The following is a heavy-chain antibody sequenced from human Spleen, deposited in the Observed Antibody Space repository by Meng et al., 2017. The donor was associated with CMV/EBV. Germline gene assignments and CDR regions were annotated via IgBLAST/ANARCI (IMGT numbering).Heavy chain of an antibody. CDR2: IKQDGSEK. Sequence: GESLKISCAASGFTFSSYWMSWVRQAPGKGLEWVANIKQDGSEKYYVDSVMGRFTISRDNAKNSLYLQMNSLRAEDTAVYYCARGFGGYYDFWSGYYTGYGMDVWGQGTTVTVSS. CDR1: GFTFSSYW. J-gene: IGHJ6*02. CDR3: ARGFGGYYDFWSGYYTGYGMDV. D-gene: IGHD3-3*01. V-gene: IGHV3-7*01.